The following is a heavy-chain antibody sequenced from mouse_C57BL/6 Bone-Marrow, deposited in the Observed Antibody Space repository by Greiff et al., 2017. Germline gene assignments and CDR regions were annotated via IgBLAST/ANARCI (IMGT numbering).Heavy chain of an antibody. D-gene: IGHD1-1*01. CDR1: GFNIKDDY. Sequence: VQLQQSGAELVRPGASVKLSCTASGFNIKDDYMHWVKQRPEQGLEWIGWIDPENGDTEYASKFQGKATIPADTSSNPAYLQLSSLTSEDTAVYYCTPITTVVVDYWGQGTTLTVSS. CDR3: TPITTVVVDY. CDR2: IDPENGDT. J-gene: IGHJ2*01. V-gene: IGHV14-4*01.